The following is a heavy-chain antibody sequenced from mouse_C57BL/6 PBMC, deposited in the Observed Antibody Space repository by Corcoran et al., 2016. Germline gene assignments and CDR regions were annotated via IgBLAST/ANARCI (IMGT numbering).Heavy chain of an antibody. D-gene: IGHD1-1*01. V-gene: IGHV1-80*01. Sequence: QVQLQQSGAELVKPGASVKISCKASGYAFSSYWMNWVKQRPGKGLEWIGQIYPGDGDTNYNGKFKGKATLTADKSSSTAYMQLSSLTSEDSAVYFCARRYYYGSSHDFDYWGQGTTLTVSS. CDR2: IYPGDGDT. CDR1: GYAFSSYW. CDR3: ARRYYYGSSHDFDY. J-gene: IGHJ2*01.